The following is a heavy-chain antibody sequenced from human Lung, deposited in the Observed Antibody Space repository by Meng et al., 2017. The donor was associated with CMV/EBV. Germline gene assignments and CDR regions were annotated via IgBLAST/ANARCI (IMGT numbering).Heavy chain of an antibody. D-gene: IGHD2-2*01. CDR1: RIPFSAYT. CDR2: FSSMSTSM. Sequence: GGSLRLXCAASRIPFSAYTMNWVRQAPGKGLEWVSSFSSMSTSMSYADSVRGRFIVSRDNANNSLYLQMTGLRAEDTAVYYCALVPAATSFVDSWGQGTLV. J-gene: IGHJ4*02. CDR3: ALVPAATSFVDS. V-gene: IGHV3-21*06.